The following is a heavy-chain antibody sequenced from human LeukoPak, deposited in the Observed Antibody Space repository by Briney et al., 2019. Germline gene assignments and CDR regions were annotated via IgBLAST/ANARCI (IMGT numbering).Heavy chain of an antibody. J-gene: IGHJ5*02. CDR3: ARDSDTMVRGGPGFDP. CDR2: INPNSGGT. V-gene: IGHV1-2*02. Sequence: GASVKVSCKASGHTFTGYYMHWVRQAPGQGLEWMGWINPNSGGTNYAQKFQGRVTMTRDTSISTAYMELSRLRSDDTAVYYCARDSDTMVRGGPGFDPWGQGTLVTVSS. D-gene: IGHD3-10*01. CDR1: GHTFTGYY.